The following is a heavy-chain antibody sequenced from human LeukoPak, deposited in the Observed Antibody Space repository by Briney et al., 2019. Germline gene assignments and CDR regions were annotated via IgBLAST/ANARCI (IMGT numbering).Heavy chain of an antibody. J-gene: IGHJ4*02. D-gene: IGHD3-3*01. CDR1: GVSISSSH. Sequence: PSETLSLTCTVSGVSISSSHWSWIRQSAGKGLEWIGRLYTSSYTNYNPSLRSRVTMSVDTSKNQFSLKLSSVTAADTAVYYCARVRNYDFWSGPTPKYYFDYWGQGTLVTVSS. CDR3: ARVRNYDFWSGPTPKYYFDY. CDR2: LYTSSYT. V-gene: IGHV4-4*07.